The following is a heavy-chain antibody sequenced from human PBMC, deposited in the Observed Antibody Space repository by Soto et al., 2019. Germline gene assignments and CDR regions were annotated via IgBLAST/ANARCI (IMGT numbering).Heavy chain of an antibody. D-gene: IGHD6-6*01. CDR2: IGRSGETI. CDR3: ARDCRGGAARRPTFYY. V-gene: IGHV3-48*03. J-gene: IGHJ4*02. CDR1: GFTFSSFE. Sequence: EVQLAESGGGLAQPGGSLRLSCVGSGFTFSSFEMNWVRQTPGKGLEWLSYIGRSGETIYYADSVKGRFTISRDNAKSSLFLQMNGLRDEDTGIYYCARDCRGGAARRPTFYYWGRGTLVTVSS.